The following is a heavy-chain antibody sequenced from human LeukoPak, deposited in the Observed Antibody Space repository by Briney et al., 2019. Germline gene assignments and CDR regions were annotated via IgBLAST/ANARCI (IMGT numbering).Heavy chain of an antibody. Sequence: GGSLRLSCAASGFTFSNAWMSWVRQAPGKGLEWVGRIKSKTDGGTTDYAAPVKGRFTISKDDSKNTPYLQMNSLKTEDTAVYYCTRPSITMVRGVIITYLLDYWGQGTLVTVSS. V-gene: IGHV3-15*01. CDR1: GFTFSNAW. J-gene: IGHJ4*02. CDR2: IKSKTDGGTT. CDR3: TRPSITMVRGVIITYLLDY. D-gene: IGHD3-10*01.